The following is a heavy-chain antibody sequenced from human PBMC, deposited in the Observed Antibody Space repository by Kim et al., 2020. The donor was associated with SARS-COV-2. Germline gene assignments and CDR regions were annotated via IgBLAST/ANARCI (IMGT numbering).Heavy chain of an antibody. CDR2: ISWNSGSI. Sequence: GGSLRLSCAASGFTFGDYAMHWVRQAPGKGLEWVSGISWNSGSIGYADSVKGRFTISRDNAKNSLYLQMNSLRAEDTALYYCAKDSGPGVAGTEYYYYGMDVWGQGTTVTVSS. CDR3: AKDSGPGVAGTEYYYYGMDV. D-gene: IGHD1-1*01. CDR1: GFTFGDYA. J-gene: IGHJ6*02. V-gene: IGHV3-9*01.